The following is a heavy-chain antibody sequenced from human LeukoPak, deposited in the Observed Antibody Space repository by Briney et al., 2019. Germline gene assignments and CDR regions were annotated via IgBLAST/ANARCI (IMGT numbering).Heavy chain of an antibody. CDR2: IYTSGRT. J-gene: IGHJ4*02. CDR1: GDSISSGSYY. CDR3: ARGVTYYYDSSGYLY. Sequence: TPSETLSLTCTVSGDSISSGSYYWSWIRQPAGKGLEWIGRIYTSGRTNYNPSLKSRVTISADTSKNQFSLKLSSVAAADTAVYYCARGVTYYYDSSGYLYWGQGTLVTVSS. V-gene: IGHV4-61*02. D-gene: IGHD3-22*01.